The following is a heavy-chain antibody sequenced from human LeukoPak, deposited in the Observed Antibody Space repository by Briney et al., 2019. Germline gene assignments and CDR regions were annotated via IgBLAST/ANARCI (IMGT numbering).Heavy chain of an antibody. D-gene: IGHD6-13*01. V-gene: IGHV4-34*01. CDR1: GGSFSGYY. CDR2: IYHSGSA. Sequence: SETLSLTCAVYGGSFSGYYWSWIRQPPGKGLEWIGNIYHSGSAYYNPSLKSRVTISVDTSKNQFSLKLSSVTAADTAVYYCARDGEVLSSSWFWFDPWGQGTLVTVSS. CDR3: ARDGEVLSSSWFWFDP. J-gene: IGHJ5*02.